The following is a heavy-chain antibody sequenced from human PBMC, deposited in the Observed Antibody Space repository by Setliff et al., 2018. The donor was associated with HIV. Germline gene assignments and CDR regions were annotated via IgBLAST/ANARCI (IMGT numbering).Heavy chain of an antibody. CDR2: IWYDGSNK. D-gene: IGHD6-13*01. J-gene: IGHJ5*02. V-gene: IGHV3-33*08. CDR1: GFTFSSYA. Sequence: GGSLRLSCAASGFTFSSYAMSWVRQAPGKGLEWVAVIWYDGSNKYYADSLKGRFTISRDNSKNTLYRQMNSLRAEDTAVYYCARDTPYSSSWFHWFDPWGQGTLVTVSS. CDR3: ARDTPYSSSWFHWFDP.